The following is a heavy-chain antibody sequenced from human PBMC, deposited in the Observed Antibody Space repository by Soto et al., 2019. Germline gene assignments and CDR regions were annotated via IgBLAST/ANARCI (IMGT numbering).Heavy chain of an antibody. V-gene: IGHV4-39*01. CDR1: GGSISSSSYY. Sequence: QLQLQESGPGLVKPSETLSLTCTVSGGSISSSSYYWGWIRQPPGKGLEWIGSIYDSGSTYYNPSLKSRVTVSVDTSKNQFSLKKSSVTAADTAVYYCARQYGWDAFDIWGQGTMVTVSS. CDR2: IYDSGST. CDR3: ARQYGWDAFDI. D-gene: IGHD2-8*02. J-gene: IGHJ3*02.